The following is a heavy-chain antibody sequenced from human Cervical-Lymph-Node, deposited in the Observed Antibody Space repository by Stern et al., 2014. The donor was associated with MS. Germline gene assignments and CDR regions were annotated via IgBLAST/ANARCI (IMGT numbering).Heavy chain of an antibody. J-gene: IGHJ2*01. CDR1: GGSVSSTNW. V-gene: IGHV4-4*02. Sequence: EQLEESGPGLVKPSGTLSLTCAVSGGSVSSTNWWSWVRQSPGKGLEWIGNIYHSGASNYRLSLRSRFSISLDTSKNHLSLHLTSVTAADTAVYYCARERQQYCNSEGCSYWYFDLWGRGTLVTVSS. D-gene: IGHD2/OR15-2a*01. CDR2: IYHSGAS. CDR3: ARERQQYCNSEGCSYWYFDL.